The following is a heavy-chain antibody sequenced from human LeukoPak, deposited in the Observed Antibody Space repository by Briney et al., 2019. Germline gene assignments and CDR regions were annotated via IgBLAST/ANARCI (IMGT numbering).Heavy chain of an antibody. V-gene: IGHV3-64*01. D-gene: IGHD2-2*01. Sequence: GGSLRPSCAASGFTFSSYAMHWVRQAPGKGLEYVSAISSNGGSTYYANSVKGRFTISRDNSKNTLYLQMGSLRAEDMAVYYCARADCSSTSCYYNVWGQGTLVTVSS. J-gene: IGHJ4*02. CDR1: GFTFSSYA. CDR2: ISSNGGST. CDR3: ARADCSSTSCYYNV.